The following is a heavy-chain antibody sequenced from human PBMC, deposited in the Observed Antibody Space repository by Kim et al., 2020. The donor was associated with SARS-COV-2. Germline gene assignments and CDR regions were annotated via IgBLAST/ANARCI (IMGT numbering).Heavy chain of an antibody. V-gene: IGHV3-30*04. D-gene: IGHD6-13*01. CDR1: GFTFSSYA. J-gene: IGHJ2*01. CDR3: ARGRGIAAAGASWYFDL. Sequence: GGSLRLSCAASGFTFSSYAMHWVRQAPGKGLEWVAVISYDGSNKYYADSVKGRFTISRDNSKNTLYLQMNSLRAEDTAVYYCARGRGIAAAGASWYFDL. CDR2: ISYDGSNK.